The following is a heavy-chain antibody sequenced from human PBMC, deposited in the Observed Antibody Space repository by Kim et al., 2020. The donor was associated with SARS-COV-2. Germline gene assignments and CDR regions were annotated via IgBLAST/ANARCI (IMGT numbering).Heavy chain of an antibody. J-gene: IGHJ6*02. CDR2: ISYDGSNK. CDR1: GFTFSSYA. Sequence: GGSLRLSCAASGFTFSSYAMHWVRQAPGKGLEWVAVISYDGSNKYYADSVKGRFTISRDNSKNTLYLQMNSLRAEDTAVYYCARTRYSSILPHNYYGMDVWGQGTTVTVSS. V-gene: IGHV3-30-3*01. CDR3: ARTRYSSILPHNYYGMDV. D-gene: IGHD6-13*01.